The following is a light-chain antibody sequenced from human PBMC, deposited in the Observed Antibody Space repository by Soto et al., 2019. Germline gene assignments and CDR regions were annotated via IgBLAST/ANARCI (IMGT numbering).Light chain of an antibody. CDR3: NSYTSSSTYV. V-gene: IGLV2-18*02. J-gene: IGLJ1*01. Sequence: QSVLNQPPSVSGSPGQSVPISCTGTSSDVGSYNRVSWYQQPPGTAPKLMIYEVSNRPSGVPDRFSGSKSGNTASLTISGLQPEDEADYYCNSYTSSSTYVFGTGTKVTVL. CDR1: SSDVGSYNR. CDR2: EVS.